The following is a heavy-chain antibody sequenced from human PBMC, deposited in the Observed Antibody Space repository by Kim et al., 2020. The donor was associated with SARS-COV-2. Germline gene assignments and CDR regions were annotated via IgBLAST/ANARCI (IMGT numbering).Heavy chain of an antibody. CDR2: IYYSGST. D-gene: IGHD6-19*01. CDR1: GGSISSYY. V-gene: IGHV4-59*08. J-gene: IGHJ4*02. CDR3: ARQSGSGWYLDY. Sequence: SETLSLTCTVSGGSISSYYWSWIRQPPGKGLEWIGYIYYSGSTNYNPSLKSRVTISVDTSKNQFSLKLSSVTAADTAVYYCARQSGSGWYLDYWGQGTLVTVSS.